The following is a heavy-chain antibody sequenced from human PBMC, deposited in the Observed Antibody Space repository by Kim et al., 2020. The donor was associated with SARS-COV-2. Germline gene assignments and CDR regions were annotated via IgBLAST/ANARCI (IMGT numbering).Heavy chain of an antibody. CDR3: AKEYDFWSHFDY. V-gene: IGHV3-30*18. D-gene: IGHD3-3*01. CDR1: GFTFSSYG. CDR2: ISYDGSNK. Sequence: GGSLRLSCAASGFTFSSYGMHWVRQAPGKGLEWVAVISYDGSNKCYADSVKGRFTISRDNSKNTLYLQMNSLRAEDTAVYYCAKEYDFWSHFDYWGQGTLVTVSS. J-gene: IGHJ4*02.